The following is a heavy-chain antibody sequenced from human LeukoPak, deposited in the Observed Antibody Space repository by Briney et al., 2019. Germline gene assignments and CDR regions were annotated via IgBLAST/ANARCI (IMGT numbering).Heavy chain of an antibody. D-gene: IGHD6-13*01. V-gene: IGHV3-74*03. Sequence: PGRSLRLSCEAYGVSLNSYWMRWVRQAPREGPVWVSRISVDGRSTAYADSVKGRFTISRDNAKNTLYQGMNSLRADDTAVYYCAREGYSTGWYFFDNWGRGTRVTVSS. CDR2: ISVDGRST. J-gene: IGHJ4*02. CDR3: AREGYSTGWYFFDN. CDR1: GVSLNSYW.